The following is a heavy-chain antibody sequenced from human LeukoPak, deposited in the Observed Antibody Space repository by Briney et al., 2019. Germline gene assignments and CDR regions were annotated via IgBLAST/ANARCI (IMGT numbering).Heavy chain of an antibody. V-gene: IGHV1-69*04. CDR1: GGTFSSYA. Sequence: ASVKVSCKASGGTFSSYAISWVRQAPGQGLEWMGRIIPILGIANYAQKFQGRVTITADKSTRSAYMELSSLRSEDTAVYYCARRYCSGGSCYRKGYYYGMDVWGQGTTVTVSS. J-gene: IGHJ6*02. CDR2: IIPILGIA. CDR3: ARRYCSGGSCYRKGYYYGMDV. D-gene: IGHD2-15*01.